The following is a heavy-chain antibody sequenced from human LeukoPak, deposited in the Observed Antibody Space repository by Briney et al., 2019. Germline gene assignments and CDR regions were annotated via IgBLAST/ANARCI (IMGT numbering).Heavy chain of an antibody. V-gene: IGHV1-2*02. CDR1: GYTFTNYA. J-gene: IGHJ6*03. Sequence: ASVKVSCKASGYTFTNYAINWVRQAPGQGLEWMGWINPNSGGTNYAQKFQGRVTMTRDTSISTAYMELSRLRSDDTAVYYCARDDGGYCSSTSCYNYYYMDVWGKGTTVTVSS. CDR3: ARDDGGYCSSTSCYNYYYMDV. D-gene: IGHD2-2*02. CDR2: INPNSGGT.